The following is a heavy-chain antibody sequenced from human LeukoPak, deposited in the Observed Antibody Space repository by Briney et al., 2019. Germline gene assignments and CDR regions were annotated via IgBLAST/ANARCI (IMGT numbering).Heavy chain of an antibody. D-gene: IGHD6-19*01. CDR2: ISSSSSYI. V-gene: IGHV3-21*01. CDR1: GFTFSSYS. CDR3: ASEYSSGWSDY. Sequence: GGSLRLSCAASGFTFSSYSMNWVRQAPGKGLEWVSSISSSSSYIYYADSVKGRFTISRDNAKNSLYLQMNGLRAEDTAVYYCASEYSSGWSDYWGQGTLVTVSS. J-gene: IGHJ4*02.